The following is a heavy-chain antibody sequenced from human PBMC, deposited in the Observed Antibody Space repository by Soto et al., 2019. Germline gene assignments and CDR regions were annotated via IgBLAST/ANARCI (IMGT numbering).Heavy chain of an antibody. CDR1: GFRFSSYS. J-gene: IGHJ4*02. Sequence: PGGSLRLSCADSGFRFSSYSMSWVRQTPGKGLEWVAAITATGDRTYYADSVTGRFTISRDNSKKTHYLQMTSLRAEDTAMYYCATMNGYFEYWGQGPMDPVSS. CDR2: ITATGDRT. D-gene: IGHD3-22*01. CDR3: ATMNGYFEY. V-gene: IGHV3-23*01.